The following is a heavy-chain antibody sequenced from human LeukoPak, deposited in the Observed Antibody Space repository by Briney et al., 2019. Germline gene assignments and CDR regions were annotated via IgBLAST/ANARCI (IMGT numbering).Heavy chain of an antibody. D-gene: IGHD3-10*01. J-gene: IGHJ4*02. Sequence: PGGSLRLSCSASGFTFSSYGMHWVRQAPGKGLEWVAVISYDGSNKYYADSVKGRFTISRDNSKNTLYLQMNSLRAEDTAVYYCATRYYYGSGSYYNVPPLDYWGQGTLVTVSS. CDR1: GFTFSSYG. CDR3: ATRYYYGSGSYYNVPPLDY. CDR2: ISYDGSNK. V-gene: IGHV3-30*03.